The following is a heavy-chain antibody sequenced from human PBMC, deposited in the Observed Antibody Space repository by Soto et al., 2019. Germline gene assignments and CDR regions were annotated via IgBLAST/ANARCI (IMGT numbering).Heavy chain of an antibody. D-gene: IGHD2-2*01. CDR1: GFTFSDHY. CDR2: IRKQANIYTT. Sequence: EVQLVESGGGLVQPGGSLRLSCVGSGFTFSDHYIDWVRQAPGKGLEWVGRIRKQANIYTTHYAASVKGRFTISRDDPKNSLFLQMNSLKTEDTAVYFCARSASSTSCYDYWGQGTLVTVSS. V-gene: IGHV3-72*01. CDR3: ARSASSTSCYDY. J-gene: IGHJ4*02.